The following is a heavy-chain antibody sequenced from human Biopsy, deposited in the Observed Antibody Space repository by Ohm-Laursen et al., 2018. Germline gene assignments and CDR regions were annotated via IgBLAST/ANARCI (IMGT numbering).Heavy chain of an antibody. J-gene: IGHJ6*02. Sequence: SDTLSLTRTVSGDSVTKYYWSWIRQPPGKGLEWIGHIYYSVMTNYNPSLQSRVPISVDTSRNQVSLTLSSVTAADTAVYYCARDSGILNYGNFKYYHYYGMDVWGQGTKVTVSS. CDR2: IYYSVMT. V-gene: IGHV4-59*02. CDR3: ARDSGILNYGNFKYYHYYGMDV. CDR1: GDSVTKYY. D-gene: IGHD4-11*01.